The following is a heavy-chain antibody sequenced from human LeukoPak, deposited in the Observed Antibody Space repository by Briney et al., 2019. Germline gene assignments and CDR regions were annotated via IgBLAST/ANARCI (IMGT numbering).Heavy chain of an antibody. CDR3: ARGEGAMRHYGDFQYAFDI. CDR2: INSNSGYT. CDR1: GYTFTGYY. Sequence: GASVKVSCKASGYTFTGYYMHWVRQAPGQGLEWMGWINSNSGYTNYAQKFQGRVTMTRDTSISTAYMELSSLRSEDTAVYYCARGEGAMRHYGDFQYAFDIWGQGTMVTVSS. V-gene: IGHV1-2*02. J-gene: IGHJ3*02. D-gene: IGHD4-17*01.